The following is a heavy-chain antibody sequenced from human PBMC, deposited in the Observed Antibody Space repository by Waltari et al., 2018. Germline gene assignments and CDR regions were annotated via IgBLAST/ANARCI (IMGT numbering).Heavy chain of an antibody. V-gene: IGHV1-2*04. D-gene: IGHD2-8*01. CDR1: GYTFTDYH. Sequence: QVQLVQSGAEVTKPGASVKVSCKPSGYTFTDYHKHWVRQAPGQGLELSVWINPKSGATYDAQTFHGWVTMTSDTSTSTVFMELSSLKSDDTAVYYCARRSCNGECYAPYIYWGQGTLVTVSS. CDR2: INPKSGAT. CDR3: ARRSCNGECYAPYIY. J-gene: IGHJ4*02.